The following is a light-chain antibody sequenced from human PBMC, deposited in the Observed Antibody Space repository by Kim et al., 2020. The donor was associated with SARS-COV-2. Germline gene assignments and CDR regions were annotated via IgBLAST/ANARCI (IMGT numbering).Light chain of an antibody. Sequence: PGQSITISCTGTSSDVGSYNLVSWYQQHPGKAPKLMIYEVSKRPSGVSNRFSGSKSGNTASLTISGLQGEDEADYYCCSYAGLGVVFGGGTQLTVL. J-gene: IGLJ2*01. CDR2: EVS. V-gene: IGLV2-23*02. CDR1: SSDVGSYNL. CDR3: CSYAGLGVV.